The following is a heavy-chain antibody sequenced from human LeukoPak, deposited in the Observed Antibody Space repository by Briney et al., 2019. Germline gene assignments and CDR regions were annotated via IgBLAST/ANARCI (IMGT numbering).Heavy chain of an antibody. V-gene: IGHV4-4*07. Sequence: SETLSLTCTVSGGSINNYYWSWIRQPAGKRLEWIGRIYTRGSTNYNPSLKSRVTMSVDTSKNQFSLKLSSVTAADTAVYYCARGRYCSADICSGGDAFDIWGQGTMVSVSS. J-gene: IGHJ3*02. CDR1: GGSINNYY. CDR3: ARGRYCSADICSGGDAFDI. CDR2: IYTRGST. D-gene: IGHD2-15*01.